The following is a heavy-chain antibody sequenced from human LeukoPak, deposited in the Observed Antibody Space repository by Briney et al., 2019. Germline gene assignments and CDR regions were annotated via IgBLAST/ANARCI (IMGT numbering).Heavy chain of an antibody. J-gene: IGHJ5*01. CDR1: EFSVGSNY. V-gene: IGHV3-66*01. CDR2: IYSGGST. D-gene: IGHD6-13*01. Sequence: GSLRLSCAASEFSVGSNYMTWVRQAPGKGLEWVSLIYSGGSTYYADSVKGRFTISRDNSKNTLYLQMNSLRAEDTAVYYCARGRYSSRWFDYWGQGSLVTVSS. CDR3: ARGRYSSRWFDY.